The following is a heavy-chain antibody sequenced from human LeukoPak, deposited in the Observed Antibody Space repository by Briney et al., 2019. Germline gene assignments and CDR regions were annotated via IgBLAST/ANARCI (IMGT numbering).Heavy chain of an antibody. V-gene: IGHV1-69*13. CDR1: GYTFTNYG. CDR3: ATIDRRGYAPSHY. CDR2: IIPIFGTA. J-gene: IGHJ4*02. Sequence: ASVKVSCKASGYTFTNYGVTWVRQAPGQGLEWMGGIIPIFGTANYAQKFQGRVTITADESTSTAYMELSSLRSEDTAVYYCATIDRRGYAPSHYWGQGTLVTVSS. D-gene: IGHD2-2*01.